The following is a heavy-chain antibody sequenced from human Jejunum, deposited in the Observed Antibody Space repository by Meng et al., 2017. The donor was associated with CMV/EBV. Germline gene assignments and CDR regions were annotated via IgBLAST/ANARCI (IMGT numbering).Heavy chain of an antibody. J-gene: IGHJ4*02. Sequence: FTFNHHAMNWVRQAPGKGLEWVSIIGADSGGIQYGDSVKGRFTISRDNSKNTLYLQMDSLRVEDTAKYFCAKGGQEVPLTRRFDYWGQGTLVTVSS. CDR1: FTFNHHA. D-gene: IGHD2-15*01. CDR2: IGADSGGI. CDR3: AKGGQEVPLTRRFDY. V-gene: IGHV3-23*01.